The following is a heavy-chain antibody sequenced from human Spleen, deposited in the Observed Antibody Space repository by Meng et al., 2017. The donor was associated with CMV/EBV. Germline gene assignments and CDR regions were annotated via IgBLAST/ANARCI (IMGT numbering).Heavy chain of an antibody. D-gene: IGHD6-6*01. CDR3: ARGAARPYYYYYYGMDV. J-gene: IGHJ6*02. CDR2: IYSGGRT. V-gene: IGHV3-66*01. CDR1: GFTVSSNY. Sequence: GESLKISCAASGFTVSSNYMNWVRQAPGKGLEWVSVIYSGGRTYYADSVKGRFTISRDDSKNTLYLQMNSLRAEDTAVYYCARGAARPYYYYYYGMDVWGQGTTVTVSS.